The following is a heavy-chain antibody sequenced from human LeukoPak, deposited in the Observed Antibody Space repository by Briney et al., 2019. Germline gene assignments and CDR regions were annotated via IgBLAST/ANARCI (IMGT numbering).Heavy chain of an antibody. CDR3: ARGRQDVTMIVVVMTAVSYYLDV. D-gene: IGHD3-22*01. V-gene: IGHV4-34*01. CDR1: GGSFSGYY. CDR2: MNPSGST. J-gene: IGHJ6*03. Sequence: SETLSLTCAVYGGSFSGYYWTWIRQTPEKGLEWIGEMNPSGSTNYNPSLKSRDTISVDTSKNQFSLELSSVTAADTAVYYCARGRQDVTMIVVVMTAVSYYLDVWGKGTTVTVS.